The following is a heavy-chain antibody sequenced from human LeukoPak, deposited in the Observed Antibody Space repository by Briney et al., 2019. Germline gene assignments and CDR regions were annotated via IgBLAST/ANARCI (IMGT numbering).Heavy chain of an antibody. Sequence: PGGSLRLSCSASGLTFSSYAVHWVRQAPGKGLEYISSITNNGGTTYYTDSVKGRFTISRDNSKDTLYLQMSSLRAEDTAMYYCVRSHDIVGATYFDCWGQGTLVTVSS. D-gene: IGHD1-26*01. CDR1: GLTFSSYA. CDR2: ITNNGGTT. CDR3: VRSHDIVGATYFDC. V-gene: IGHV3-64D*09. J-gene: IGHJ4*02.